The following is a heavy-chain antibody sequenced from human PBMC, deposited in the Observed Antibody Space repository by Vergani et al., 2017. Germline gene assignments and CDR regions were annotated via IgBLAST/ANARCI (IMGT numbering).Heavy chain of an antibody. CDR2: INPNSGGT. V-gene: IGHV1-2*02. CDR1: GYTFTDYF. D-gene: IGHD2-2*01. Sequence: QVQLLHSGAEVPKPGASVKVSCKASGYTFTDYFMHWVRQAPGQGLEWMGWINPNSGGTNYAQKFQGRVTMTRDTSISTAYIELSNLRSDDTAVYYCARVGTSSNRYYFDYWGQGTLVTGSS. CDR3: ARVGTSSNRYYFDY. J-gene: IGHJ4*02.